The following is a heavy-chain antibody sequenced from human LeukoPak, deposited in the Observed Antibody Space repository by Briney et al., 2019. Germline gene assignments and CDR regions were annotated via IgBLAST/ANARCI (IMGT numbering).Heavy chain of an antibody. CDR2: IDWDSGSI. D-gene: IGHD6-13*01. CDR3: AKDAVPGIAAAGSPNWFDP. J-gene: IGHJ5*02. Sequence: SLKLSCKASGFTFDDYTMQWIQQARGKGLEWVARIDWDSGSISYADYVKGRFTISGDNAKNSLYLQMNRLRVDDTALYYCAKDAVPGIAAAGSPNWFDPWGQGTLVTVSS. CDR1: GFTFDDYT. V-gene: IGHV3-9*01.